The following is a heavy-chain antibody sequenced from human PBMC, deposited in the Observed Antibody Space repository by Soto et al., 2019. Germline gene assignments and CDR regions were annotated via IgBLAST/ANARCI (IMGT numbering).Heavy chain of an antibody. CDR3: GRGGGYFIWGSYRYYLDF. J-gene: IGHJ4*02. V-gene: IGHV3-48*01. CDR2: ISSSSSTI. D-gene: IGHD3-16*02. CDR1: GFTFSSYS. Sequence: GGSLRLSCAASGFTFSSYSMNWVRQAPGKGLEWVSYISSSSSTIYYADSVKGRFTISRDNAKNSLYLQMNSLRAEDTAVYYWGRGGGYFIWGSYRYYLDFLGQGNLVNVSS.